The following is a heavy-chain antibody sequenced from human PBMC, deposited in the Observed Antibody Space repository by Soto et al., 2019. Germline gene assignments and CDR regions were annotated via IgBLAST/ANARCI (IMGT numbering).Heavy chain of an antibody. CDR1: GFTFSSYA. D-gene: IGHD2-15*01. J-gene: IGHJ4*02. Sequence: PGGSLRLSCAASGFTFSSYAMSWVRQAPGKGLEWVSAISGSGGSTYYADSVKGRFTISRDNSKNTLYLQMNSLRAEDTAVYYCAKDLGGLSDGGSLCDWGQGTLVTSPQ. CDR2: ISGSGGST. V-gene: IGHV3-23*01. CDR3: AKDLGGLSDGGSLCD.